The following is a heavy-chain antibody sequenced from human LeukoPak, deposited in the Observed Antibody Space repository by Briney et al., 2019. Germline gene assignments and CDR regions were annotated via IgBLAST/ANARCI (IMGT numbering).Heavy chain of an antibody. Sequence: GGSLRLSCTASGFIFNNDAMSWVRQAPGKGLEWVSAISGSGGSTYYADSVKGRFTISRDNSKNTLYLQMNSLRAEDTAVYYCAKVSRYSSGWYYFDYWGQGTLVTVSS. CDR1: GFIFNNDA. CDR2: ISGSGGST. V-gene: IGHV3-23*01. D-gene: IGHD6-19*01. CDR3: AKVSRYSSGWYYFDY. J-gene: IGHJ4*02.